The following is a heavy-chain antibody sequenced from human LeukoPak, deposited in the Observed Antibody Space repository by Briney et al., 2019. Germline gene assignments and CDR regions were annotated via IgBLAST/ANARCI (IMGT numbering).Heavy chain of an antibody. V-gene: IGHV3-23*01. CDR1: GFTFSSYA. Sequence: GGSLTLSCAASGFTFSSYAMSWARPAPGKGLEWVSAISGSGGSTYYADSVKGRFTISRDNSKNTLYLQMNSLRAEDTAVYYCAKGKTYYGSGSYMRDNNWFDPWGQGTLVTVSS. CDR3: AKGKTYYGSGSYMRDNNWFDP. D-gene: IGHD3-10*01. J-gene: IGHJ5*02. CDR2: ISGSGGST.